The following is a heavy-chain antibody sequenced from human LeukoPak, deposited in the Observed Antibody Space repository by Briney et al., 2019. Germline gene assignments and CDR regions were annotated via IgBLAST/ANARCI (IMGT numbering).Heavy chain of an antibody. CDR2: IGTVGDT. CDR1: GFTFSTYD. CDR3: VRESNDFLTGYYDY. D-gene: IGHD3-9*01. J-gene: IGHJ4*02. V-gene: IGHV3-13*01. Sequence: SGGSLRLSCAASGFTFSTYDFHWVRQATGKGLEWVSAIGTVGDTHYPGSVKGRFTISRENAKNSVYLQMDNLRAGDTAVYYCVRESNDFLTGYYDYWGQGILVTVSS.